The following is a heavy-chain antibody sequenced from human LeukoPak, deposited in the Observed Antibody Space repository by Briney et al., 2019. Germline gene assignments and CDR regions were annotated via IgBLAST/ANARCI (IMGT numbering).Heavy chain of an antibody. CDR3: AKVKSVVPAAPGDY. V-gene: IGHV3-30*18. CDR1: GFTFSSYG. CDR2: ISYDGSNK. Sequence: GGSLRLSCAASGFTFSSYGMHWVRQAPGKGLEWVAVISYDGSNKYYADSVKGRFTISRDNSKNTLYLQMNSLRAEDTAVYYCAKVKSVVPAAPGDYWGQGTLVTVSS. J-gene: IGHJ4*02. D-gene: IGHD2-2*01.